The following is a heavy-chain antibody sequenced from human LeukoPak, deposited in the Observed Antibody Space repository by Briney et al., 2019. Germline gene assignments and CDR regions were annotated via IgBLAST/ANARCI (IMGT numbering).Heavy chain of an antibody. CDR3: ARRVDSYFDY. D-gene: IGHD2-2*01. CDR2: IYTSGST. Sequence: ASETLSLTCTVSGGSISSYYWSWIRQPPGKGLERIGYIYTSGSTNYNPSLKSRVTISADTSKNQFSLKLSSVTAADTAVYYCARRVDSYFDYWGQGTLVTVSS. CDR1: GGSISSYY. J-gene: IGHJ4*02. V-gene: IGHV4-4*09.